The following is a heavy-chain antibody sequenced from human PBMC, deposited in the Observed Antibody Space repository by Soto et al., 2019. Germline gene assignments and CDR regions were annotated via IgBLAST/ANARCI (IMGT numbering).Heavy chain of an antibody. CDR3: GRHTTQGTALVSFDS. V-gene: IGHV4-59*08. D-gene: IGHD3-3*02. CDR2: THYSGST. CDR1: GGYIRNYY. J-gene: IGHJ4*02. Sequence: PSQTLSLPCTVSGGYIRNYYWRCIMKPQGKGLEWIGSTHYSGSTNYNPSLKSRVTISLDTSKNQFSLNLSSVAAADTAVYSCGRHTTQGTALVSFDSWGQAVLVSVSS.